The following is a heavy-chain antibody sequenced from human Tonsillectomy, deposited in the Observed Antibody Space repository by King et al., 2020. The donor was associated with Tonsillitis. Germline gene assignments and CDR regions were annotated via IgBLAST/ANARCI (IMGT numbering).Heavy chain of an antibody. Sequence: QLVQSGGGLVKPGGSLRLSCAASGFTFSDAWMSWVRQTPGKGLEWVGRIKRKTDGGTTDYAAPVKGGFTISRDDSKNTLYLQMNSLKTQDTAVYYCTTAAYDSSAYYYYYYYGMDVWGQGTTVTVSS. J-gene: IGHJ6*02. V-gene: IGHV3-15*01. CDR2: IKRKTDGGTT. CDR1: GFTFSDAW. D-gene: IGHD3-22*01. CDR3: TTAAYDSSAYYYYYYYGMDV.